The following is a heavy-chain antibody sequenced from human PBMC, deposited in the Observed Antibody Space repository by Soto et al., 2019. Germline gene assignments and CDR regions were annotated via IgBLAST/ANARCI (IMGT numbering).Heavy chain of an antibody. CDR3: ARGYRQAVYSSSGVFDY. J-gene: IGHJ4*02. CDR1: GGSINSGGYY. D-gene: IGHD6-13*01. V-gene: IGHV4-31*03. Sequence: QVQLRESGPGLVKPSQTLSLTCTVSGGSINSGGYYWNWIRQHPGKGLEWIGYMYYSGSTYYNPFLRSRVIISADAAENPFDLKLRSVTAADTAVYFCARGYRQAVYSSSGVFDYWGQGTLVNVSS. CDR2: MYYSGST.